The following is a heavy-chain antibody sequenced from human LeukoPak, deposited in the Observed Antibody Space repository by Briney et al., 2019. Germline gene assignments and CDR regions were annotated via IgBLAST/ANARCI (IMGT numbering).Heavy chain of an antibody. V-gene: IGHV4-39*01. Sequence: SETLSLTCTVSGGSISSSSYYWGWIRQPPGKGLEWIGSIYYSGSTYYNPSLKSRVTISVDTSKNQFSLKLSSVTAADTAVYYCARGEGFEYNWFDPWGQGTLVTVSS. CDR3: ARGEGFEYNWFDP. CDR1: GGSISSSSYY. J-gene: IGHJ5*02. CDR2: IYYSGST.